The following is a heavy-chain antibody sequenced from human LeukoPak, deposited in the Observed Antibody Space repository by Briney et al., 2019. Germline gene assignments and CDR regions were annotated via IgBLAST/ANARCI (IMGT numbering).Heavy chain of an antibody. Sequence: SETLSLTCAVYGGTFSGDYWSWIRQPPGKGLEWVGEINHSGSTNYNPSLKSRVTISVDTFKNQFSLKLSSVTAADTAVYYCARGLEWLRFRFDYWGQGTLVTVSS. CDR3: ARGLEWLRFRFDY. CDR2: INHSGST. J-gene: IGHJ4*02. V-gene: IGHV4-34*01. D-gene: IGHD5-12*01. CDR1: GGTFSGDY.